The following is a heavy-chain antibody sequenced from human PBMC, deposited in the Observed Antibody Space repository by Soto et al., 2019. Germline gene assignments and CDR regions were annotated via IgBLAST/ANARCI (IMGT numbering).Heavy chain of an antibody. D-gene: IGHD5-18*01. Sequence: SETLSLTCTVSGGSISSGDYYWSWIRQPPGKGLEWIGYIYYSGSTYYNPSLKSRVTISVDMSKNQFSLKLSSVTAADTAVYYCASNSYGYTFYAHWGHGTLVTVSS. J-gene: IGHJ4*01. V-gene: IGHV4-30-4*01. CDR2: IYYSGST. CDR3: ASNSYGYTFYAH. CDR1: GGSISSGDYY.